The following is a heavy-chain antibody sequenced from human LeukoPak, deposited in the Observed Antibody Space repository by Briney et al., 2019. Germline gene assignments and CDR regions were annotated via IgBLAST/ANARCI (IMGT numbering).Heavy chain of an antibody. CDR2: IIPILGIA. V-gene: IGHV1-69*04. CDR3: ARDQDGGSYDY. CDR1: GGTFSSYA. D-gene: IGHD1-26*01. J-gene: IGHJ4*02. Sequence: SVKVPCKASGGTFSSYAISWVRQAPGQGLEWMGRIIPILGIANYAQKFQGRVTITADKSTSTAYMELSSLRSEDTAVYYCARDQDGGSYDYWGQGTLVTVSS.